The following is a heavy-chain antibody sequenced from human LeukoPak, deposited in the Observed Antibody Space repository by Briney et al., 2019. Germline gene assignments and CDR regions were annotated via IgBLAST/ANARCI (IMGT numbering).Heavy chain of an antibody. CDR3: ARQNYGSDPLRY. CDR2: INHSGST. CDR1: GGSFSGYY. J-gene: IGHJ4*02. D-gene: IGHD3-10*01. V-gene: IGHV4-34*01. Sequence: SETLSLTCAVYGGSFSGYYWSWIRQPPGKGLELIGEINHSGSTNYNPSLMSRVTISVDTSKNQFSLKLSSVTAADTAVYFCARQNYGSDPLRYWGQGTLVTVSS.